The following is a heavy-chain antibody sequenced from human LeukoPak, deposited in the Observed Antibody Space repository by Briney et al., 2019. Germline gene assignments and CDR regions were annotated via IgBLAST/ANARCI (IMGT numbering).Heavy chain of an antibody. D-gene: IGHD6-13*01. Sequence: GGSLRLSCAASGFTFSSYGMHWVRQAPGKGLEWVAFIRYDGSNKYYADSVKGRFTISRDNAKNSLYLQMNSLRAEDTAVYYCARERGGGYSSSWYSDAFDIWGQGTMVTVSS. CDR3: ARERGGGYSSSWYSDAFDI. V-gene: IGHV3-30*02. J-gene: IGHJ3*02. CDR1: GFTFSSYG. CDR2: IRYDGSNK.